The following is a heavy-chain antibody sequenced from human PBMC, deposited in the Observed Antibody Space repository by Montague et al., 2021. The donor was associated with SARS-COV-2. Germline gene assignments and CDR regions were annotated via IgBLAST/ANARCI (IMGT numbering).Heavy chain of an antibody. CDR2: IYDSGST. J-gene: IGHJ4*02. CDR3: ARENTVTTFGGPYYIDS. D-gene: IGHD4-17*01. CDR1: GSSVRSYY. Sequence: SETLFLTCIVSGSSVRSYYWSWIRQPPGKGLEWIGYIYDSGSTXXXPSXXXRATISVDTSKNQFSLKLSSVTAADTAVYYCARENTVTTFGGPYYIDSWGQGTLVTVSA. V-gene: IGHV4-59*02.